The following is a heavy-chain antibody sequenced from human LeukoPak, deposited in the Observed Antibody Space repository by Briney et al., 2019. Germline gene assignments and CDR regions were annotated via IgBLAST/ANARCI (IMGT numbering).Heavy chain of an antibody. V-gene: IGHV3-9*03. CDR1: GFTFDNYG. CDR3: AKDISSGWYLYAFDI. Sequence: GRSLRLSCAASGFTFDNYGMRWVRQAPGKGLEWVSGISWNSGSIGYADSVKGRFTISRDNAKNSLYLQMNSLRAEDMALYYCAKDISSGWYLYAFDIWGQGTMVTVSS. D-gene: IGHD6-19*01. J-gene: IGHJ3*02. CDR2: ISWNSGSI.